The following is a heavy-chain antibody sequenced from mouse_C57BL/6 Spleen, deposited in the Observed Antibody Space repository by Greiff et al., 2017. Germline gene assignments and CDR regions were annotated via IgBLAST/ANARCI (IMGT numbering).Heavy chain of an antibody. V-gene: IGHV1-42*01. CDR3: ARSSYGSTLYAMDY. CDR1: GYSFTGYY. D-gene: IGHD1-1*01. Sequence: EVQVVESGPELVKPGASVKISCKASGYSFTGYYMNWVKQSPEKSLEWIGEINPSTGGTTYNQKFKAKATLTVDKSSSTAYMQLKSLTSEDSAVYYCARSSYGSTLYAMDYWGQGTSVTVSS. CDR2: INPSTGGT. J-gene: IGHJ4*01.